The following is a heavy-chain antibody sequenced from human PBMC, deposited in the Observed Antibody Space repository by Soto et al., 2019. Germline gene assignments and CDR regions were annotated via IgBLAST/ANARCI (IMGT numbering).Heavy chain of an antibody. Sequence: SETLSLTCAVYGGSFSGYYWSWIRQPPGKGLEWIGEINHSGSTNYNPSLKSRVTISVDTSKNQFSLKLSSVTAADTAVYYCARDTGGDYVWGSYRHWGQGTLVTVSS. D-gene: IGHD3-16*02. CDR1: GGSFSGYY. V-gene: IGHV4-34*01. CDR3: ARDTGGDYVWGSYRH. J-gene: IGHJ4*02. CDR2: INHSGST.